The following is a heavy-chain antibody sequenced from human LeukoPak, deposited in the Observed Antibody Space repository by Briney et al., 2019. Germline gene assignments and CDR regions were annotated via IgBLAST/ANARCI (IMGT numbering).Heavy chain of an antibody. CDR3: ARDPDGSGADY. Sequence: ASVKVSCKASGYTFTSYGISRVRQAPGQGLEWMGWISAYNGNTNYAQKLQGRVTITTDESTSTAYMELSSLRSEDTAVYYCARDPDGSGADYWGQGTLVTVSS. CDR1: GYTFTSYG. J-gene: IGHJ4*02. CDR2: ISAYNGNT. D-gene: IGHD3-10*01. V-gene: IGHV1-18*01.